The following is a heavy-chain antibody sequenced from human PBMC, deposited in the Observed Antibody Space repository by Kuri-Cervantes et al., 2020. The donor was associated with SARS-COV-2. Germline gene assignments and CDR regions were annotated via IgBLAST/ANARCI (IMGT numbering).Heavy chain of an antibody. CDR2: IYSGGST. CDR3: TTRAGSIAARLFAPRYYYYYMDV. CDR1: GYSISSGYY. Sequence: GGSLRLSCAVSGYSISSGYYWGWIRQPPGKGLEWVSVIYSGGSTYYADSVKGRFTISRDNSRNTLYLQMNSLKTEDTAVYYCTTRAGSIAARLFAPRYYYYYMDVWGKGTTVTVSS. J-gene: IGHJ6*03. D-gene: IGHD6-6*01. V-gene: IGHV3-53*01.